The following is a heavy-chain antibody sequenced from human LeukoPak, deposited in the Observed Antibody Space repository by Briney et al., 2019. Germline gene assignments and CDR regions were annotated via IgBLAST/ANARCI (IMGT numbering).Heavy chain of an antibody. J-gene: IGHJ5*02. V-gene: IGHV1-2*02. D-gene: IGHD1-26*01. CDR2: INPNSGVT. CDR1: GYTFTGYY. Sequence: AASVKVSCKASGYTFTGYYMHWVRQAPGQGLEWMGWINPNSGVTNYAQKFQGRVTMTRDKSINTAYMELTSLTSDDTAVYYCARDNSVGETAWWFDPWGQGTLVTVSS. CDR3: ARDNSVGETAWWFDP.